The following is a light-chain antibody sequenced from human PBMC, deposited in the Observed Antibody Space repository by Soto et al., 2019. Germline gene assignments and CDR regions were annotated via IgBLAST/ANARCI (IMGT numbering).Light chain of an antibody. J-gene: IGLJ3*02. CDR3: QSYDSSLSGSGRV. CDR1: SSNIGAGYD. Sequence: QSVLTQPPSVSGAPGQRVTISCTGSSSNIGAGYDVHWYQQLPGTAPKLLIYGNSNRPSGVPDRFSGSKSGTSASLAITGLQAEDEADYYCQSYDSSLSGSGRVFGGGTTLTVL. V-gene: IGLV1-40*01. CDR2: GNS.